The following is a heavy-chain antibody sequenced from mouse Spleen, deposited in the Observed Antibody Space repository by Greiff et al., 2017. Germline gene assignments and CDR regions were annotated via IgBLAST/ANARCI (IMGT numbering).Heavy chain of an antibody. CDR2: ISTGGGGT. V-gene: IGHV5-12-1*01. CDR3: ARELSGVFDY. Sequence: EVQLVESGGGLVKPGGSLKLSCAASGFAFSSYDMSWVRQTPEQRLEWVAYISTGGGGTYYPDTVKGRFTISRDNAKNTLYLQMSSLKSEDTAMYYCARELSGVFDYWGQGTTLTVSS. CDR1: GFAFSSYD. D-gene: IGHD1-3*01. J-gene: IGHJ2*01.